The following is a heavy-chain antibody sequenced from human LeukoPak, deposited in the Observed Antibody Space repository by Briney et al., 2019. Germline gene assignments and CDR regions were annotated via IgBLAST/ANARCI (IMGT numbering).Heavy chain of an antibody. CDR1: GGSISSYY. CDR2: IYYSGST. J-gene: IGHJ5*02. D-gene: IGHD1-20*01. Sequence: SETLSLTCTVSGGSISSYYWSWIRQPPGKGLEWIGYIYYSGSTNYNPSLKSRVTISVDTSKNQFSLKLSSVTAADTAVYYCARGAAITGSGGELDPWGQGTLVTVSS. CDR3: ARGAAITGSGGELDP. V-gene: IGHV4-59*01.